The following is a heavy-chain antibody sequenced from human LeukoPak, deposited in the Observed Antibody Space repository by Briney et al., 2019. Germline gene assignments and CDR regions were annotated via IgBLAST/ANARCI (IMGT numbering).Heavy chain of an antibody. CDR3: RRGRDY. V-gene: IGHV3-48*03. Sequence: PGGSLRLSCAASGFTFSDYEMNWVRQAPGKGLEWVSYISSSGNTVYYADSVRGRFTISRDNAKNSLYLQMNSLRAEDTAVYYCRRGRDYWGQGTLVTVSS. CDR1: GFTFSDYE. J-gene: IGHJ4*02. CDR2: ISSSGNTV.